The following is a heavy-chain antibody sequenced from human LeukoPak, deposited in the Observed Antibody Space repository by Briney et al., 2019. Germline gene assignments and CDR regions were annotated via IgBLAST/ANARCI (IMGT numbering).Heavy chain of an antibody. CDR1: GGTFSSYA. J-gene: IGHJ1*01. V-gene: IGHV1-69*04. CDR2: IIPILGIA. CDR3: ARDRLSHPAEYFQH. Sequence: SVKVSCKASGGTFSSYAISWVRQAPGQGLEWMGRIIPILGIANYAQKFQGRVTITADKSTSTAYMELSSLRSEDTAVYYCARDRLSHPAEYFQHWGQGTLVTVSS. D-gene: IGHD4/OR15-4a*01.